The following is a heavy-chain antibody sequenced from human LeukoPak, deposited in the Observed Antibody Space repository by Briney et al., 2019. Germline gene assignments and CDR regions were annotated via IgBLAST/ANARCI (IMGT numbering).Heavy chain of an antibody. Sequence: GGSLRLSCAASGFTFNRFWMSWVRQAPGKGLEWVANIKQDGSEKNYVDSVKGRFIISRDNTKNSIYLQMNSLRVDDTAVYYCAGPSVVRRDYWGQGTLVTVSS. CDR3: AGPSVVRRDY. V-gene: IGHV3-7*01. J-gene: IGHJ4*02. CDR1: GFTFNRFW. CDR2: IKQDGSEK. D-gene: IGHD3-10*01.